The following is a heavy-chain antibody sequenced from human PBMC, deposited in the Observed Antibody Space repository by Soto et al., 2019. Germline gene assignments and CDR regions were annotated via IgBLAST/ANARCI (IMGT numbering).Heavy chain of an antibody. V-gene: IGHV1-3*01. CDR2: IDAGNGNT. D-gene: IGHD6-19*01. CDR1: GYTFTRNA. Sequence: ASVKVSCKASGYTFTRNAIHWVRQAPGQRLEWIGKIDAGNGNTKYSEKFQGRVTITRDTSASAAYMELRSLRSDDTAVYYCARGKITSSGWSDYWGQGTLVTVSS. J-gene: IGHJ4*02. CDR3: ARGKITSSGWSDY.